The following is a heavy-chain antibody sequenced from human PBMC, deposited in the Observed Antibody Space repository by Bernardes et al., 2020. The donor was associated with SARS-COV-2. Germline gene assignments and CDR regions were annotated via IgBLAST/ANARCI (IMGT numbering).Heavy chain of an antibody. CDR3: ATTGTPIRHAYYYYGMDV. J-gene: IGHJ6*02. Sequence: ASGKVSCKVSGYTLTDLSLHWVRQAPGKGLEWMGGFDPEDGETIYAQKFQGRVTMTEDTSTDTAYMELSSLRSEDTAVYYCATTGTPIRHAYYYYGMDVWGQGTTVTVSS. CDR2: FDPEDGET. CDR1: GYTLTDLS. V-gene: IGHV1-24*01. D-gene: IGHD1-1*01.